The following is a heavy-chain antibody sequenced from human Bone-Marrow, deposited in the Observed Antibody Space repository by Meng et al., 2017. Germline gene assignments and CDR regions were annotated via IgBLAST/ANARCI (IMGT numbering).Heavy chain of an antibody. CDR1: GYTFTGYY. CDR3: ASLGGITFGGVIDY. V-gene: IGHV1-2*06. Sequence: ASVKVSCKASGYTFTGYYMHWVRQAPGQGLEWMGRINPNSGGTNYAQKFQGRVTMTRDTSINTAYMELSRLRSDDTAVYYCASLGGITFGGVIDYWGQGTLVTVSS. J-gene: IGHJ4*02. D-gene: IGHD3-16*01. CDR2: INPNSGGT.